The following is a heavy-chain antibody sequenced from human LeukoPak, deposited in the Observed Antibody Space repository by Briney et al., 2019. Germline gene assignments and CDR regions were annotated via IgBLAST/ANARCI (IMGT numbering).Heavy chain of an antibody. J-gene: IGHJ3*02. CDR1: GGSISGSSYY. CDR2: IYYRGTT. CDR3: ARVPWESAIIRAFDI. V-gene: IGHV4-39*07. Sequence: PSETLSLTCTVSGGSISGSSYYWGWTRQPPGKGLEWIGSIYYRGTTYYNPSLKSRITISVDTSKNQFSLKVSSVTAADTAVYYCARVPWESAIIRAFDIWGQGTMVTVSS. D-gene: IGHD1-26*01.